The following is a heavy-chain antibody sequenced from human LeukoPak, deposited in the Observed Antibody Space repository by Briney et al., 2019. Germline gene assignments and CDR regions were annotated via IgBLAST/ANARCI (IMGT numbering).Heavy chain of an antibody. CDR1: GGTFSSYA. CDR3: AREGSYSSSSGPPGWAQPFDY. Sequence: ASVKVSCKASGGTFSSYAISWVRQAPGQGLEWMGGIIPIFGTANYAQKFRGRVTITADESTSTAYMELSSLRSEDTAVYYCAREGSYSSSSGPPGWAQPFDYWGQGTLVTVSS. V-gene: IGHV1-69*13. CDR2: IIPIFGTA. D-gene: IGHD6-6*01. J-gene: IGHJ4*02.